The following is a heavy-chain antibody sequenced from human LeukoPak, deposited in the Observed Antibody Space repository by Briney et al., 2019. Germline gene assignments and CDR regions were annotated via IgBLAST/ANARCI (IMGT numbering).Heavy chain of an antibody. V-gene: IGHV3-21*01. CDR3: ARGPTDRFDY. J-gene: IGHJ4*02. Sequence: SMTGRFTISRDNAKNSLYLQMNSLRAEDTAVYYCARGPTDRFDYWGQGTLVTVSS.